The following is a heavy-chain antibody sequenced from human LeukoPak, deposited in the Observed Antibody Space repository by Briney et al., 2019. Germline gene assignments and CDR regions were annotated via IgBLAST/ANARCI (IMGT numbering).Heavy chain of an antibody. Sequence: ASVKVSCEAFGYTFTSYSISWVRQAPGQGLEWMGWINTYNGNTNYAQKLQGRVTMTADTSTSTAYMELRSLRSDDTAVYYCAREVQSMAPGYWGQGTLVTVSS. CDR2: INTYNGNT. J-gene: IGHJ4*02. V-gene: IGHV1-18*01. CDR1: GYTFTSYS. D-gene: IGHD3-10*01. CDR3: AREVQSMAPGY.